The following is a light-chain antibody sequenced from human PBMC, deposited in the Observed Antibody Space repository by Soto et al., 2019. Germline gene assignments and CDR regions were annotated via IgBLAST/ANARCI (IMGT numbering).Light chain of an antibody. V-gene: IGKV1-9*01. CDR3: QQLNSYPLT. Sequence: DIQLTQSPSFLSASVGDRVTITCWASQGISSYLAWYQQKPGKAPKLLIYAASTLQSGVPSRFSGSGSGTEFTLTISSLQPEDFATYYCQQLNSYPLTFGGGTKVDI. CDR2: AAS. CDR1: QGISSY. J-gene: IGKJ4*01.